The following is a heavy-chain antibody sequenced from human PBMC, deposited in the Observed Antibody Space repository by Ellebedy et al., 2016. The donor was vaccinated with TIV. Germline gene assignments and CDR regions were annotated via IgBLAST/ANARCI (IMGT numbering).Heavy chain of an antibody. J-gene: IGHJ4*02. CDR3: ARLHDYGDYVLDY. CDR2: IYDSGST. CDR1: GLSISSSNW. D-gene: IGHD4-17*01. V-gene: IGHV4-4*02. Sequence: MPSETLSLTCAVSGLSISSSNWWTWVRQPPGKGLEWIGEIYDSGSTNYNPSLKSRVTISVDTSKNQFSLKLSSVTAADTAVYYCARLHDYGDYVLDYWGQGTLVTVSS.